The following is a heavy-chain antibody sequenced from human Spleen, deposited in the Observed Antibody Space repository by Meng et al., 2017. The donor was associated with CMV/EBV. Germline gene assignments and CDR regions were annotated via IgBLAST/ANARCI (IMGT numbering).Heavy chain of an antibody. CDR2: INSDGSST. J-gene: IGHJ5*02. D-gene: IGHD3-10*01. Sequence: ASRFTLSSYLLHLVRQAPGKGLVWVSRINSDGSSTSYADSVKGRFTISRDNAKNTLYLQMNSLRAEDTAVYYCARGWFGDSDWFDPWGQGTLVTVSS. CDR3: ARGWFGDSDWFDP. V-gene: IGHV3-74*01. CDR1: RFTLSSYL.